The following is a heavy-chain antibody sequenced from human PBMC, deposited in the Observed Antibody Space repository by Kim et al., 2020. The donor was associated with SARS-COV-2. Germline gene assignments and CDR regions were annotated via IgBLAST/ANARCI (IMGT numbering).Heavy chain of an antibody. J-gene: IGHJ6*02. V-gene: IGHV3-11*01. D-gene: IGHD1-26*01. Sequence: GGSLRLSCAASGFIYSDYYMSWIRQAPGKGLEWVSYISSSGSTIYYADSVKGRFTISRDNAKNSLYLQMNSLRAEDTAVYYCAREMSGSYPLDYYYYGMDVWGQGTTVTVSS. CDR1: GFIYSDYY. CDR3: AREMSGSYPLDYYYYGMDV. CDR2: ISSSGSTI.